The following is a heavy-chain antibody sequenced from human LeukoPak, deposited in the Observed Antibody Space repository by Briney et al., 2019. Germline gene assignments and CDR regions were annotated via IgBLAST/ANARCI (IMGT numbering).Heavy chain of an antibody. CDR2: INHSGST. CDR1: GGSFSGYY. Sequence: PSETLSLTCAVYGGSFSGYYWSWIRQPPGKGLEWIGEINHSGSTNYNPSLKGRVTISVDTSKNQFSLKLSFAAAEDTAGYDYARVLVVSWFDPWGEGTLVTLSS. V-gene: IGHV4-34*01. CDR3: ARVLVVSWFDP. D-gene: IGHD3-22*01. J-gene: IGHJ5*02.